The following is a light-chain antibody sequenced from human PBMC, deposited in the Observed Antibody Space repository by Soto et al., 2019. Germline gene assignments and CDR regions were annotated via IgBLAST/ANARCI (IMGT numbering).Light chain of an antibody. Sequence: EIVLTQYPGTLSLSPGERATLSCRASQSVSSSYLAWYQQKPGQAPRLLIYAASSRATGIPDRFSGSGSATDFTLTISRLEPEDFAVYYCHQYGTSPRTFGQGTKVDI. J-gene: IGKJ1*01. CDR3: HQYGTSPRT. V-gene: IGKV3-20*01. CDR1: QSVSSSY. CDR2: AAS.